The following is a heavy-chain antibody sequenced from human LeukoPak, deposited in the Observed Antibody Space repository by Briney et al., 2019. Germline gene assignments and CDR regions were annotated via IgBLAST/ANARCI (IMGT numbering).Heavy chain of an antibody. CDR3: ARGVDYYGV. V-gene: IGHV4-34*01. J-gene: IGHJ4*02. CDR2: INHSGGT. CDR1: GVSFSGYS. Sequence: SETLSLTCAVYGVSFSGYSWNWIRQPPVEGLEWIGEINHSGGTNYNPSLKSRVTISVDTSKKQFSLKLSSVTAADTAVYYCARGVDYYGVWGQGTLVTVSS. D-gene: IGHD3-10*01.